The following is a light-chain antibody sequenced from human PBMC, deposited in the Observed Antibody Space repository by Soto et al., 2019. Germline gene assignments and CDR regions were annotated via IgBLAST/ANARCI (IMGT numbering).Light chain of an antibody. Sequence: EIVLTQSPATLSLSPGERANLYCRASQRVSSSLAWYQQKPGQAPRLLIYVPANRATGIPARFSGSGSGTDFTLTISSLEPEDFAVYYCQQRSNWPPYTFGQGTKLEIK. CDR3: QQRSNWPPYT. CDR1: QRVSSS. V-gene: IGKV3-11*01. J-gene: IGKJ2*01. CDR2: VPA.